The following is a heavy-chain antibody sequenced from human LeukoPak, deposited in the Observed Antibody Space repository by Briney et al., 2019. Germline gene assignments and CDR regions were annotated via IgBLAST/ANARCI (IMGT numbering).Heavy chain of an antibody. D-gene: IGHD2-15*01. CDR3: ARHVVAGDDYFDY. J-gene: IGHJ4*02. Sequence: ASETLSLTCTVSGGSISSYYWSWIRQPPGKGLEWIGYIYYSGSTNYNPSLKSRVTISVDTSKNQFSLKLSSVTAADTAVYYCARHVVAGDDYFDYWGQGTLVTVSS. CDR2: IYYSGST. V-gene: IGHV4-59*08. CDR1: GGSISSYY.